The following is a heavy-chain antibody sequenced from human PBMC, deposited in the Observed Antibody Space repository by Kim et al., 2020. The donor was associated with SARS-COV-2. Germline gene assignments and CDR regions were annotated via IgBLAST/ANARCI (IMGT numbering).Heavy chain of an antibody. CDR3: ARERAMSTSGSYYKGIEV. V-gene: IGHV3-48*01. Sequence: VKGRFTIYRDNAKNSVYLQMNSLRADDTAVYYCARERAMSTSGSYYKGIEVWGQGTMVTVSS. J-gene: IGHJ6*02. D-gene: IGHD3-10*01.